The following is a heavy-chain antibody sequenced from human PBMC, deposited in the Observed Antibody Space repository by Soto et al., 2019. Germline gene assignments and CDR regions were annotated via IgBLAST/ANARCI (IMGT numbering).Heavy chain of an antibody. D-gene: IGHD3-3*01. CDR1: GFTFSSYG. J-gene: IGHJ6*02. CDR3: AKEISGITIFGVVITDYYYYYGMDV. Sequence: QVQLVESGGGVVQPGRSLRLSCAASGFTFSSYGMHWVRQAPGKGLEWVAVISYDGSNKYYADSVKGRFTISRDNSKNTLYLQMNSLRAEDTAVYYCAKEISGITIFGVVITDYYYYYGMDVWGQGTTVIVSS. CDR2: ISYDGSNK. V-gene: IGHV3-30*18.